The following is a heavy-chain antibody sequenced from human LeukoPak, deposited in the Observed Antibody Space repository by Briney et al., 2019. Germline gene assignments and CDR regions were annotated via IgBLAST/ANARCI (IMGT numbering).Heavy chain of an antibody. CDR1: GGTFSSYA. Sequence: ASVKVSCKASGGTFSSYAISWVRQPPGQGLGWMGGIIPIFGTANYAQKFQGRVTITADESTSTAYMELSSLRSEDTAVYYCARGAKQWELDFDYWGQGTLVAVSS. D-gene: IGHD1-26*01. J-gene: IGHJ4*02. CDR2: IIPIFGTA. CDR3: ARGAKQWELDFDY. V-gene: IGHV1-69*13.